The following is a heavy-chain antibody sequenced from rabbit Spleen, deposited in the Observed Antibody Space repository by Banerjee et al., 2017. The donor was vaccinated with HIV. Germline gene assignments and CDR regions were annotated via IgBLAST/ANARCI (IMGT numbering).Heavy chain of an antibody. J-gene: IGHJ4*01. CDR1: GFSFSSSYW. Sequence: QEQLEESGGDLVKPEGSLTLTCTASGFSFSSSYWICWVRQAPGKGLEWIACIYAGSSGSTYYASWAKGRFTISKTSSTTVTLQMTSLTAADTATYFCGRESNSDYFNLWGPGTLVTVS. CDR3: GRESNSDYFNL. CDR2: IYAGSSGST. V-gene: IGHV1S45*01.